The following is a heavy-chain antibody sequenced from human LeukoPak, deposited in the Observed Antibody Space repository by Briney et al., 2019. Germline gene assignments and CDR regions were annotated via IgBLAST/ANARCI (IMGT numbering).Heavy chain of an antibody. Sequence: ASVKISCKASGYTFTNYYMNWVRQAPGQGLEWVGIINPSDGSAAYAQKFQGRVTVTRDTSTSTLYMELRSLTSEDIAVYYCGRPKKPSGTLTGVNYSGSIGSWGQGTLVTVSS. J-gene: IGHJ5*02. CDR3: GRPKKPSGTLTGVNYSGSIGS. V-gene: IGHV1-46*01. CDR1: GYTFTNYY. D-gene: IGHD1-7*01. CDR2: INPSDGSA.